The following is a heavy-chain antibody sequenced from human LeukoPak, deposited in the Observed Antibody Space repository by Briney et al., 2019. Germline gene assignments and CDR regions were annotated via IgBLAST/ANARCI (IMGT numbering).Heavy chain of an antibody. J-gene: IGHJ6*02. CDR3: ATVLGYCSGGSCYMYYYGMDV. CDR2: IIPIFGTA. CDR1: GGTFSSYA. D-gene: IGHD2-15*01. Sequence: GASVKVSCKASGGTFSSYAISWVRQAPGQGLEWMGGIIPIFGTANYAQKFQGRVTITADESTSTAYMELSSLRSEDTAVYYCATVLGYCSGGSCYMYYYGMDVWGQGTTVTVSS. V-gene: IGHV1-69*13.